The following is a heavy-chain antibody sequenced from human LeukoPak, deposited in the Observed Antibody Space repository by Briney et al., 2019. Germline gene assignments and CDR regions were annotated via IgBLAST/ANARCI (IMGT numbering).Heavy chain of an antibody. Sequence: ASVKVSCKASGHTFTGYYMHWVRQAPGQGLEWMGWINPNSGGTNYAQKFQGWVTMTRDTSISTAYMELSRLRSDDTAVYYCARGARGLSVYSSSWYYWGQGTLVTVSS. J-gene: IGHJ4*02. V-gene: IGHV1-2*04. CDR3: ARGARGLSVYSSSWYY. CDR2: INPNSGGT. CDR1: GHTFTGYY. D-gene: IGHD6-13*01.